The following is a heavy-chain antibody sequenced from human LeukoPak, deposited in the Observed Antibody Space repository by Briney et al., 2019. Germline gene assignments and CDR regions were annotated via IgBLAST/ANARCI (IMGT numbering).Heavy chain of an antibody. V-gene: IGHV1-18*01. D-gene: IGHD4-11*01. CDR1: GYTFTNYG. CDR2: ISAYNGNT. CDR3: ARWDYSNYAWFDP. J-gene: IGHJ5*02. Sequence: ASVTVSCKASGYTFTNYGISWVRQAPGQGLEWMGWISAYNGNTNYAQKLQGRVTMTTDTSTSTAYMELRSLRSDDTAVYYCARWDYSNYAWFDPWGQGTLVTVSS.